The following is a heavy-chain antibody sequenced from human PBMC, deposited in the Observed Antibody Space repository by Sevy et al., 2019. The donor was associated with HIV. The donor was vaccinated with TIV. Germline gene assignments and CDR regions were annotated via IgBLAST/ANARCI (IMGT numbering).Heavy chain of an antibody. CDR3: ARDHSGYDYFDY. Sequence: GGSLRLSCAASGFTFSSYGMHWVRQAPGKGLEWVSVIYSGGSTYYADSVKGRFTISRDNSKNTLYLQMNSLRAEDTAVYYCARDHSGYDYFDYWGQGTLVTVSS. J-gene: IGHJ4*02. V-gene: IGHV3-66*01. CDR2: IYSGGST. CDR1: GFTFSSYG. D-gene: IGHD5-12*01.